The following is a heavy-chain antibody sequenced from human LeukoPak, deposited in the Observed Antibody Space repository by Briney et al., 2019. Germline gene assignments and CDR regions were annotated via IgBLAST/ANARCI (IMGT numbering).Heavy chain of an antibody. CDR3: ARNSIQYSSGWYDGGY. V-gene: IGHV1-69*04. J-gene: IGHJ4*02. CDR1: GGTFSSYA. D-gene: IGHD6-19*01. Sequence: SAKVSCKASGGTFSSYAISWVRQAPGQGLEWMGRIIPILGIANYAQKFQGRVTITADKSTSTAYMELSSLRSEDTAVYYCARNSIQYSSGWYDGGYWGQGTLVTVSS. CDR2: IIPILGIA.